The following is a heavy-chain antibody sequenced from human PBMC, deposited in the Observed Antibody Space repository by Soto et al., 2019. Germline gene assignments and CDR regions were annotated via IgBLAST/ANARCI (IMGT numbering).Heavy chain of an antibody. J-gene: IGHJ3*02. CDR1: GFTFSSYA. D-gene: IGHD3-16*01. CDR2: ISGSGGST. CDR3: AKDGAVWYDYVWGAFDI. V-gene: IGHV3-23*01. Sequence: GGSLRLSCAASGFTFSSYAMSWVRQAPGKGLEWVSAISGSGGSTYYADSVKGRFTISRDNSKNTLYLQMDSLRAEDTAVYYCAKDGAVWYDYVWGAFDIWGQGTMVTVSS.